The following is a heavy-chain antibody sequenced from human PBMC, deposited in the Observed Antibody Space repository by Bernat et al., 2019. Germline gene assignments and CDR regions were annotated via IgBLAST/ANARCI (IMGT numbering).Heavy chain of an antibody. CDR2: IWYDGSHK. D-gene: IGHD6-6*01. CDR1: GFTFSDNG. Sequence: QVQLVESGGGVVQPGRSLRLSCAASGFTFSDNGMHWVRQPSGKGLAWVAVIWYDGSHKYYANSAKGRFTSSRDNSKNTLALQLNNLRAEDTAVYYWARAIAARYVDYWGQGTLVTVYS. V-gene: IGHV3-33*01. CDR3: ARAIAARYVDY. J-gene: IGHJ4*02.